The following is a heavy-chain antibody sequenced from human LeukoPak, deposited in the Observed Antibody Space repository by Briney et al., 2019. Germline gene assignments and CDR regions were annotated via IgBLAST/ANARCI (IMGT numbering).Heavy chain of an antibody. CDR3: ARDRRDGYKFYYDYYGLDV. V-gene: IGHV4-61*08. D-gene: IGHD5-24*01. Sequence: SETLSLTCTVSGGSISSGGYYWSWIRQHPGKGLEWIGYIYYSGSTNYNPSLKSRATISVDTSKNQFSLKLSSVTAADTAVYYCARDRRDGYKFYYDYYGLDVWGQGTTVTVSS. CDR1: GGSISSGGYY. J-gene: IGHJ6*02. CDR2: IYYSGST.